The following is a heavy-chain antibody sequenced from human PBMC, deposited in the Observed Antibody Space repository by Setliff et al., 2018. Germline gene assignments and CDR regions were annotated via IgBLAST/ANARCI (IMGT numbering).Heavy chain of an antibody. Sequence: SETLSLTCTVSGGSISSGDYYWSWIRQPPGKGLEWIGSIYYSGSTNYNPSLKGRVTISVDTSKNQFSLKLSSVTAADTAVYYCASIPSSGWYYYYGMDVWGQGTTVTVSS. CDR3: ASIPSSGWYYYYGMDV. J-gene: IGHJ6*02. CDR2: IYYSGST. V-gene: IGHV4-61*08. CDR1: GGSISSGDYY. D-gene: IGHD6-19*01.